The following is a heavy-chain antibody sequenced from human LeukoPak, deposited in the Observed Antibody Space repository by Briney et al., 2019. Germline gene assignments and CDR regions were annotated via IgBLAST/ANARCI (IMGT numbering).Heavy chain of an antibody. D-gene: IGHD5-24*01. CDR3: ARHKSFRGAFDI. CDR2: IYPGDSDT. V-gene: IGHV5-51*01. CDR1: GSSFTSYW. J-gene: IGHJ3*02. Sequence: GASLKISCKGSGSSFTSYWIGWVRPLPGKGLEWMGIIYPGDSDTRYSPSFQGQVTISADKSISTAYLQWSSLKASDTAMYYCARHKSFRGAFDIWGQGTMVTVSS.